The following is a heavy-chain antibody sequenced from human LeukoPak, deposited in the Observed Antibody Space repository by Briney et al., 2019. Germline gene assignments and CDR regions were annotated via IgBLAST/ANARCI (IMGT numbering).Heavy chain of an antibody. D-gene: IGHD3-22*01. CDR1: SGSISSSSYY. CDR3: ARLRNYRDDSPVEY. J-gene: IGHJ4*02. CDR2: IYDSGST. V-gene: IGHV4-61*03. Sequence: SETLSLTCIISSGSISSSSYYWGWIRQPPGKRLEWIGYIYDSGSTNYNPSLKSRVTISVDSSKNHFSLKLSSVTAADTAVYYCARLRNYRDDSPVEYWGQGTSVAVSS.